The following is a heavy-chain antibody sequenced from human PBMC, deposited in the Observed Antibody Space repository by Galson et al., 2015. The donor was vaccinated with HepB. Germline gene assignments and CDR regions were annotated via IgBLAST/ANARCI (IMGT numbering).Heavy chain of an antibody. CDR3: AGRPKTTVTASDY. J-gene: IGHJ4*02. D-gene: IGHD4-17*01. CDR2: IYHSGST. CDR1: GGSISSSNW. Sequence: SETLSLTCAVSGGSISSSNWWSWVRQPPGKGLEWIGEIYHSGSTNYNPSLKSRVTISVAKSKNQFSLKLSSVTAADTAVYYCAGRPKTTVTASDYWGQGTLVTVSS. V-gene: IGHV4-4*02.